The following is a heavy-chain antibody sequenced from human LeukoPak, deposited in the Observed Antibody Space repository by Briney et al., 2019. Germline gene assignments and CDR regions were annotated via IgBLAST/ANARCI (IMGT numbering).Heavy chain of an antibody. Sequence: GGSPRLSCAASGFTFSSYSMNWVRQAPGKGLEWVSYISNSSSTIYYADSVKGRFTISRHNAKNSLYLQMNSLRAEDTAVYYCARGILMVYAIFAREPFDYWGQGTLVTVSS. CDR2: ISNSSSTI. CDR1: GFTFSSYS. J-gene: IGHJ4*02. CDR3: ARGILMVYAIFAREPFDY. V-gene: IGHV3-48*01. D-gene: IGHD2-8*01.